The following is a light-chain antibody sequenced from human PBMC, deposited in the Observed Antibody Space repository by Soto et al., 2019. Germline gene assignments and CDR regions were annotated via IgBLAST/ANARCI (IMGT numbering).Light chain of an antibody. CDR3: QQYNSFSKT. Sequence: DIQMTQSPSRLSASVGDRVTITCRASQSIGYWLAWYQQKPGKAPKLLIYAASTLETGVPSRFSGSGFGAEFTLTIASLQPDDSATYYRQQYNSFSKTFGRGPKVDIK. J-gene: IGKJ1*01. CDR2: AAS. CDR1: QSIGYW. V-gene: IGKV1-5*01.